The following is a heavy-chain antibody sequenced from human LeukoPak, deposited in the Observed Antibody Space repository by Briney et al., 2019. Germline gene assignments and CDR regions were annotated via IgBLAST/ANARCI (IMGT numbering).Heavy chain of an antibody. D-gene: IGHD2-15*01. Sequence: GGSLRLSCAASGFTLSSYGMHWVRQAPGKGLEWVAFIRYDGSNTYYGDSVKGRFTISRDNSKNTLYMQMNSLRAEDTAVYYCAKAPRYCSGGSCYSACNWFDPWGQGTLVTVSS. CDR3: AKAPRYCSGGSCYSACNWFDP. J-gene: IGHJ5*02. CDR2: IRYDGSNT. V-gene: IGHV3-30*02. CDR1: GFTLSSYG.